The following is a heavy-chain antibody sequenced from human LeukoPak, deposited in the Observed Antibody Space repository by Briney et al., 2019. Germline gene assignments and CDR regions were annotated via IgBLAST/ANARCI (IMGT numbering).Heavy chain of an antibody. D-gene: IGHD2-2*01. CDR2: ISSSSSYI. Sequence: KAGGSPRLSCAASAFTVSSYSMNWVRQAPGKGLEWVSSISSSSSYIYYADSVKGRFTISRDNAKNSLYLQMNSLRAEDTAVYYCASFLSYQLSPRTSYYYYYGMDVWGKGTTVTVSS. V-gene: IGHV3-21*01. J-gene: IGHJ6*04. CDR3: ASFLSYQLSPRTSYYYYYGMDV. CDR1: AFTVSSYS.